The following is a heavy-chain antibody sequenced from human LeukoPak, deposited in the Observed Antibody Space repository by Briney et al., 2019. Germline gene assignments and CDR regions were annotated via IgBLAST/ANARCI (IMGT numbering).Heavy chain of an antibody. CDR2: FDPEDGET. V-gene: IGHV1-24*01. J-gene: IGHJ4*02. D-gene: IGHD3-10*01. Sequence: GASVKVSCKVSGYALTELSMHWVRQAPGKGLEWMGGFDPEDGETIYAQKFQGRVTMTEDTSTDTAYMELSSLRSEDTAVYYCATGRWWFGELSLYFDYWGQRTLVTVSS. CDR3: ATGRWWFGELSLYFDY. CDR1: GYALTELS.